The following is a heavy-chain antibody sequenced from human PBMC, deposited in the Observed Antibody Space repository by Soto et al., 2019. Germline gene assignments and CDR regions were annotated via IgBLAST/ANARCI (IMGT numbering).Heavy chain of an antibody. CDR1: GLTFSSYA. J-gene: IGHJ2*01. D-gene: IGHD3-10*01. CDR3: AKDRGFSYWHFDL. Sequence: EVQLLESGGGLVQRGGSLRLSCAASGLTFSSYAMSWVRQAPGKGLEWVAGISNSGGSTYYADSVKGRLTISRDNSKNTLSLQLNSLRSEYTAIYYGAKDRGFSYWHFDLWGRGTLVTVSS. CDR2: ISNSGGST. V-gene: IGHV3-23*01.